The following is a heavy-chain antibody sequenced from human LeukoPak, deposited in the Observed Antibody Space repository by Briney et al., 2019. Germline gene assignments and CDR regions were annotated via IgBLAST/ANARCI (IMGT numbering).Heavy chain of an antibody. Sequence: SVKVSCKASGGAFNTYSISWVRQAPGQGLEWMGGIGPIFGTVNYAQKFQGGVTITTDESTTTAYMELTGLKSEDTAVYYCAMESRSSSWYSGGYFQHWGQGTLVTVSS. D-gene: IGHD6-13*01. J-gene: IGHJ1*01. CDR1: GGAFNTYS. V-gene: IGHV1-69*05. CDR3: AMESRSSSWYSGGYFQH. CDR2: IGPIFGTV.